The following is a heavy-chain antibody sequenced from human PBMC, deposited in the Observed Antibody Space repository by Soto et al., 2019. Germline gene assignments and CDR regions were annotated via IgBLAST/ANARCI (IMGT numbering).Heavy chain of an antibody. CDR2: INHSGST. CDR1: NAEFGGYY. D-gene: IGHD5-18*01. Sequence: PLSLAWAGWNAEFGGYYWRRIRAPPGKGLEWIGEINHSGSTNYNPSLKSRVTISVDTSKNQFSLKLSSVTAADTAVYYCARGVAMVGWDYYYYMDVWGKGTTVT. CDR3: ARGVAMVGWDYYYYMDV. V-gene: IGHV4-34*01. J-gene: IGHJ6*03.